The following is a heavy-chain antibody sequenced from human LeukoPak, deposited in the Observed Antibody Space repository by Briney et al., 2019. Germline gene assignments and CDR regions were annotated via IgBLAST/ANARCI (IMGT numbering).Heavy chain of an antibody. J-gene: IGHJ4*02. CDR1: GGSISRYY. D-gene: IGHD1-26*01. Sequence: SETLSLTCTVSGGSISRYYWSWIRQPAGKGLEWIGRIYTSGSPNYNPSLKSRVTISVDTSKNQFSLKLTSVTAADTAVYYCAMNSENYLNFDYWGQGTLVTVSS. CDR2: IYTSGSP. CDR3: AMNSENYLNFDY. V-gene: IGHV4-4*07.